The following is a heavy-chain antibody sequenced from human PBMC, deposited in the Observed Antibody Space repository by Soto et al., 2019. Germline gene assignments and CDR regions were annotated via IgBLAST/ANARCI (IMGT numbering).Heavy chain of an antibody. CDR3: TRVPVGPNEGYEAFDI. D-gene: IGHD2-15*01. V-gene: IGHV3-49*03. J-gene: IGHJ3*02. Sequence: GGSLRLSCTASGFTFGDYAMSWFRQAPGKGLEWVGFIRSKAYGGTTEYAASVKGRFTISRDDSKSIAYLQMNSLKTEDTAVYYCTRVPVGPNEGYEAFDIWGKATMGTVSS. CDR1: GFTFGDYA. CDR2: IRSKAYGGTT.